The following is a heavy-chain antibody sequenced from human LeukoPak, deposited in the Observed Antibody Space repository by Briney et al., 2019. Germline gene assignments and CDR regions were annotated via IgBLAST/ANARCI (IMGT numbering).Heavy chain of an antibody. CDR3: ARVAAVTDDAFDI. V-gene: IGHV3-7*01. Sequence: PGGSLRLSCAASGFTFSSYWMSWVRQAPGKGLEWVVNIKQDGSEKYYVDSVKGRFTISRDNAKNSLYLQMNSLRAEDTAVYYCARVAAVTDDAFDIWGQGTMVTVSS. D-gene: IGHD6-13*01. CDR2: IKQDGSEK. CDR1: GFTFSSYW. J-gene: IGHJ3*02.